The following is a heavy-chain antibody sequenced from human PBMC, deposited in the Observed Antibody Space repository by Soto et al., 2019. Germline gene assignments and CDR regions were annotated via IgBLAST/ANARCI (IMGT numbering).Heavy chain of an antibody. CDR3: AFFGSGSSSSHFDY. V-gene: IGHV1-69*01. J-gene: IGHJ4*02. CDR2: IIPIFGTA. CDR1: GGTFSSYA. Sequence: QVQLVQSGAAVKKPGSSVKVSCKASGGTFSSYAISWVRQAPGQGLEWMGGIIPIFGTANYAQKFKCRVTISADESTSTAYMELSILRSEDTAVYYCAFFGSGSSSSHFDYWGQGTLVTVSS. D-gene: IGHD6-6*01.